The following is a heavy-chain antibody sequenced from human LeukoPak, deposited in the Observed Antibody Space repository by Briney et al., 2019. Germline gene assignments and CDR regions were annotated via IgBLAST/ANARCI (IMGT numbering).Heavy chain of an antibody. CDR3: AKENYYGSGIQGAFDI. D-gene: IGHD3-10*01. V-gene: IGHV1-8*01. Sequence: ASVKVSCKASGYTFTSYDINWVRQATGQGLEWMGWMNPNSGNTGYAQKFQGRVTMTRNTSISTAYMELSSLRSEDTAVYYCAKENYYGSGIQGAFDIWGQGTMVTVSS. CDR1: GYTFTSYD. J-gene: IGHJ3*02. CDR2: MNPNSGNT.